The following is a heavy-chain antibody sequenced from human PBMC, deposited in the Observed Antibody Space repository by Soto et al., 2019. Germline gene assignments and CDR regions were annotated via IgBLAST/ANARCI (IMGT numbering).Heavy chain of an antibody. CDR2: ISAYNGNT. J-gene: IGHJ6*03. CDR3: ARGVVATIYCYYYYMDV. Sequence: QVQLVQSGAEVKKPGASVKVSCKASGYTFTSYGISWVRQAPGQGLAGMGWISAYNGNTNYAQKLQGRVTMTTDTSTSTAYMERRSLRSDDTAVYYCARGVVATIYCYYYYMDVWGTGTTVTVSS. CDR1: GYTFTSYG. D-gene: IGHD5-12*01. V-gene: IGHV1-18*01.